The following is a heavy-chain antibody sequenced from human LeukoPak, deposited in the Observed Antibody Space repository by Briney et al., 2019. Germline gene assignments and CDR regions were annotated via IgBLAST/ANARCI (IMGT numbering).Heavy chain of an antibody. D-gene: IGHD5-18*01. CDR2: ISSSGSTI. CDR3: AIVQPTIQLWSYYYYYYYMDV. V-gene: IGHV3-48*04. Sequence: GGSLRLSCAASGFTFSSYGMHWIRQAPGKGLEWVSYISSSGSTIYYADSVKGRFTISRDNAKNSLYLQMNSLRAEDTAVYYCAIVQPTIQLWSYYYYYYYMDVWGKGTTVTISS. CDR1: GFTFSSYG. J-gene: IGHJ6*03.